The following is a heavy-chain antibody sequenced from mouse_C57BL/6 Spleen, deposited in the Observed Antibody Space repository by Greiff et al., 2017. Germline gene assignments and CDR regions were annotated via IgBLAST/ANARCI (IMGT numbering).Heavy chain of an antibody. D-gene: IGHD1-1*01. CDR3: AREITTVLHFDV. CDR1: GYSITSGYY. CDR2: ISYDGSN. Sequence: VQLQQSGPGLVKPSQSLSLTCSVTGYSITSGYYWNWIRQFPGNKLEWMGYISYDGSNNYNPSLKNRISITRDTSKNQFFLKLNSVTTEDTATYYCAREITTVLHFDVWGTGTTVTVSS. J-gene: IGHJ1*03. V-gene: IGHV3-6*01.